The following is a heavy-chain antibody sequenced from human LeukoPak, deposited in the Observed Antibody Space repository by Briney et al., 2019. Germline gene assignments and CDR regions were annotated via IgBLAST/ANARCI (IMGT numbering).Heavy chain of an antibody. Sequence: NPGGSLRLSCAASGFTFSNAWMSWVRQAPGKGLEWVGLIRDKPDGGTTDYAAPMKGRFTISRDDSKSMLYLQMNSLKTEDTAVYYCTTDNAPGMDVWGQGTTVTVSS. V-gene: IGHV3-15*01. J-gene: IGHJ6*02. CDR1: GFTFSNAW. CDR3: TTDNAPGMDV. CDR2: IRDKPDGGTT. D-gene: IGHD2-2*01.